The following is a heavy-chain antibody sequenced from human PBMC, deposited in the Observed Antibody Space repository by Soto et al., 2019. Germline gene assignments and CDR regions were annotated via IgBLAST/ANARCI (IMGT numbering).Heavy chain of an antibody. CDR3: ARGRGYSYGYYYYRMDV. V-gene: IGHV1-8*01. CDR2: MNPNSGNT. Sequence: QVQLVQSGAEVKKPGASVKVSCKASGYTFTSYDINWVRQATGQGLEWMGWMNPNSGNTGYAQKFQGRVTMTRNTSISTAYMELSSLRSEDTAVYYCARGRGYSYGYYYYRMDVWGQGTTVTVSS. CDR1: GYTFTSYD. D-gene: IGHD5-18*01. J-gene: IGHJ6*02.